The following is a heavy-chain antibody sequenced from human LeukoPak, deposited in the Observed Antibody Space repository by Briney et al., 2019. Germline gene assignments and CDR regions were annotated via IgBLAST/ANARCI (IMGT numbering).Heavy chain of an antibody. CDR3: ATDLPNTYCGGDCYSDY. CDR1: GYTLTELS. Sequence: ASVKVSCKVSGYTLTELSMHWVRQAPGKGLEWMGGFDPEDGETIYAQKFQGRVTMTEDTSTDTAYMELSSLRSEDTAVYYCATDLPNTYCGGDCYSDYWGQGTLVTVSS. J-gene: IGHJ4*02. D-gene: IGHD2-21*02. V-gene: IGHV1-24*01. CDR2: FDPEDGET.